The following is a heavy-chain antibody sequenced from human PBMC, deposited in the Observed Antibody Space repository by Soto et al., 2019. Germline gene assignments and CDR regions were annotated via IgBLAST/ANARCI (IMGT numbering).Heavy chain of an antibody. CDR1: GYTFTSYA. J-gene: IGHJ4*02. CDR3: ERTDYYYLDY. CDR2: INAGNGNT. D-gene: IGHD3-10*01. V-gene: IGHV1-3*01. Sequence: QVQLVQSGAELKKPWASVKVSCKASGYTFTSYAVHWVRQSPVQSLEWMGWINAGNGNTKYSQKFQGRVTITRDTSASTAYMELSSLRSEDTAVYYCERTDYYYLDYWGQGTLVTVSS.